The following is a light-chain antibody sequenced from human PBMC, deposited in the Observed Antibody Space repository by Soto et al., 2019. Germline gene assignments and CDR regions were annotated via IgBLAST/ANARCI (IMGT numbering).Light chain of an antibody. CDR2: DVS. CDR3: SSFTTTNTLV. J-gene: IGLJ2*01. CDR1: SSDVGAYNY. V-gene: IGLV2-14*01. Sequence: QSALTQSASVSGSPGQSITISCTGTSSDVGAYNYVSWYQQHPGKAPKLMIYDVSSRPSGVSNRFSGSKSGNTASLTISGLQAEDEGDYYCSSFTTTNTLVFGGGTKLTVL.